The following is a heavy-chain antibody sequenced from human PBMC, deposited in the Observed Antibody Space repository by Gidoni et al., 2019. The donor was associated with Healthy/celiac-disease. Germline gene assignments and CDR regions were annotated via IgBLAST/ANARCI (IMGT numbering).Heavy chain of an antibody. D-gene: IGHD6-19*01. CDR2: IKQSGSKK. Sequence: ETLPVACGGGVVQLGGCLRLSWARSGLTLGSDWLGWVRQAPGKGLEWVGNIKQSGSKKYYAATKKGGSTTSRETTNNFLYMQMNGLAADEAAVYYGADPRCGGWYEANWFDPWGQGTLVTVSS. J-gene: IGHJ5*02. V-gene: IGHV3-7*03. CDR1: GLTLGSDW. CDR3: ADPRCGGWYEANWFDP.